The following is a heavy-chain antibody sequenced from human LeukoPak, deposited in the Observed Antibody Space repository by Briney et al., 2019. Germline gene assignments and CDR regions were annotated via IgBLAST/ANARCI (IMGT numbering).Heavy chain of an antibody. CDR2: IKQDETEK. Sequence: GGSLRLSCTASGFTFSNFWMGWVRQAPGKGLEWVANIKQDETEKFYLGSVKGRFTISRDNAKNTVYLQMNNLRAEDTAVYYCVSFYETYWGRGTLVTVSS. CDR1: GFTFSNFW. CDR3: VSFYETY. J-gene: IGHJ4*02. V-gene: IGHV3-7*01. D-gene: IGHD2-2*01.